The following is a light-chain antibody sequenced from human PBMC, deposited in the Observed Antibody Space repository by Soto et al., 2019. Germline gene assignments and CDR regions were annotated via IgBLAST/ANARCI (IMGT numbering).Light chain of an antibody. CDR1: QGISNY. CDR2: AAS. V-gene: IGKV1-27*01. J-gene: IGKJ3*01. Sequence: DIQMTQSPSSLSASVGDRVTITCRASQGISNYLDWYQQKPGKVPKLLIYAASTLQSGVPSRFSGSGSGTDFTLTISSLQPEDVATYYCQKYNSAPPLTFGPGTKVDIK. CDR3: QKYNSAPPLT.